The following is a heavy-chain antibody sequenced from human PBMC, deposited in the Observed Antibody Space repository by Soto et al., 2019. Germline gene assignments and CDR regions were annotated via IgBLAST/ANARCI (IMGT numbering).Heavy chain of an antibody. CDR2: IIPISGAA. Sequence: LVKVSCKASGGTFSNYVVNWLRQAPGQGLEWMGRIIPISGAANYAQKFQGRVTITADKSTSTSYMELSSLRSEDTAVYYCARDMTRTVVPYFDFWGQGTLVTVSS. CDR3: ARDMTRTVVPYFDF. D-gene: IGHD1-7*01. CDR1: GGTFSNYV. J-gene: IGHJ4*02. V-gene: IGHV1-69*06.